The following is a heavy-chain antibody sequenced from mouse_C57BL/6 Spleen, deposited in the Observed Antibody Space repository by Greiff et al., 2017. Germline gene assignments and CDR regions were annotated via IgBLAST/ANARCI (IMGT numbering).Heavy chain of an antibody. CDR3: AREITTVVGPYYFDY. D-gene: IGHD1-1*01. CDR1: GYAFSSSW. Sequence: VQLQQPGPELVKPGASVKISCKASGYAFSSSWMNWVKQRPGKGLEWIGRIYPGDGDTNYNGKFKGKATLTADKSSSTAYMQLSSLTSEDSAVSFCAREITTVVGPYYFDYWGQGTTLTVSS. V-gene: IGHV1-82*01. J-gene: IGHJ2*01. CDR2: IYPGDGDT.